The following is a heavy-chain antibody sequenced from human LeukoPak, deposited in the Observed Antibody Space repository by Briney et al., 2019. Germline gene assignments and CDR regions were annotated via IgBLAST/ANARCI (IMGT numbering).Heavy chain of an antibody. CDR1: GYTLTELS. J-gene: IGHJ6*02. V-gene: IGHV1-24*01. D-gene: IGHD4-23*01. CDR2: FDPEDGET. Sequence: ASVKVSCKVPGYTLTELSMHWVRQAPGKGLEWMGGFDPEDGETIYAQKFQGRVTMTEDTSTDTAYRELSSLRSEDTAVYYGATVMTTLASKYYGMDVWGQGTTVTVSS. CDR3: ATVMTTLASKYYGMDV.